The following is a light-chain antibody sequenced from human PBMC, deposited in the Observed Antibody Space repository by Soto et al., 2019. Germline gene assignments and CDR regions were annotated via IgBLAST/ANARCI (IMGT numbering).Light chain of an antibody. CDR3: CSYAGSSTFL. CDR2: EGS. CDR1: SSDVGSYNL. J-gene: IGLJ2*01. V-gene: IGLV2-23*03. Sequence: QSVLTQPASVSRSPGQSITISCTGTSSDVGSYNLVSWYQQHPGKAPKLMIYEGSKRPSGVSNRFSGSKSGNTASLTISGLQAEDEADYYCCSYAGSSTFLFGGGTKLTVL.